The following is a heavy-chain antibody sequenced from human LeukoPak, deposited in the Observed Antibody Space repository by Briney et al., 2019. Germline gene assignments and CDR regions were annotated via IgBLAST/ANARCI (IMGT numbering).Heavy chain of an antibody. D-gene: IGHD6-19*01. CDR1: GFTFSSYW. Sequence: QSGGSLRLSCAASGFTFSSYWMHWVRQAPGKGLVWVSRIISDGSSATHADSVKGRFTVSRDNAKNMLYLQMNSLRAEDTAVYYCAKPGAVAEWGQGTLVTVSS. J-gene: IGHJ4*02. V-gene: IGHV3-74*01. CDR2: IISDGSSA. CDR3: AKPGAVAE.